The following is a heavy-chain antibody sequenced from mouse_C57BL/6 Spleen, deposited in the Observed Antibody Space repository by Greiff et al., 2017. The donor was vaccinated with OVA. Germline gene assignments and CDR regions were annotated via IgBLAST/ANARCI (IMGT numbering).Heavy chain of an antibody. J-gene: IGHJ2*01. CDR1: GFTFSDYG. CDR2: ISSGSSTI. D-gene: IGHD2-4*01. V-gene: IGHV5-17*01. CDR3: ARPEDYGSFDY. Sequence: EVQLVESGGGLVKPGGSLKLSCAASGFTFSDYGMHWVRQAPEKGLEWVAYISSGSSTIYYADTVKGRFTISRDNAKNTLFLQMTSLRSEDTAMYYCARPEDYGSFDYWGQGTTLTVSS.